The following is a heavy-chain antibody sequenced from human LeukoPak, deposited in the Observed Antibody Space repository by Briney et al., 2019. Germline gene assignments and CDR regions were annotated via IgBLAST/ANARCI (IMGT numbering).Heavy chain of an antibody. D-gene: IGHD1-14*01. J-gene: IGHJ4*02. CDR2: IYYSGST. CDR1: GGSLGSGDYY. CDR3: ARGQTTPLYSLDY. Sequence: PSETLSLTCTVSGGSLGSGDYYWSWIRQPPGKGLEWIGYIYYSGSTYYNPSLKSRVTISVDTSKNQFSLKLSSVTAADTAVYYCARGQTTPLYSLDYRGQGTLVTVSS. V-gene: IGHV4-30-4*01.